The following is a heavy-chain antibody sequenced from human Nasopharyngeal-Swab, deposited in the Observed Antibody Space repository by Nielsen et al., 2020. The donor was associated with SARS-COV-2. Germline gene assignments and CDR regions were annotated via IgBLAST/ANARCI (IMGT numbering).Heavy chain of an antibody. CDR1: GYSISSGYY. CDR2: IYHSGST. CDR3: ARDKWERRDYYYGMDV. D-gene: IGHD1-26*01. J-gene: IGHJ6*02. Sequence: SETLSLTCTVSGYSISSGYYWGWIRQPPGKGLEWIGSIYHSGSTYYNPSLKSRVTISVDTSKNQFSLKLSSVTAADTAVYYCARDKWERRDYYYGMDVWGQGTTVTVSS. V-gene: IGHV4-38-2*02.